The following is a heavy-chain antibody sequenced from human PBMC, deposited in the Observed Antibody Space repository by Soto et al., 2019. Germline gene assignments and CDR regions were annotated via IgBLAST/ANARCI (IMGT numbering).Heavy chain of an antibody. Sequence: PGGSLRLSCAASGFTFSSYAMHWVRQAPGKGLEWVAVISYDGSNKYYADTVKGRFTISRDNSKNTLYLQMNSLRAEDTAVYYCARDDYYDSSGYYLGVYYGMDVWGQGTTVTVSS. J-gene: IGHJ6*02. D-gene: IGHD3-22*01. CDR3: ARDDYYDSSGYYLGVYYGMDV. CDR1: GFTFSSYA. V-gene: IGHV3-30-3*01. CDR2: ISYDGSNK.